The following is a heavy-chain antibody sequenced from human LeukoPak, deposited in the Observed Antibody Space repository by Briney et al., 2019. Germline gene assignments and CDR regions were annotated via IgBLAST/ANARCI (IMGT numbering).Heavy chain of an antibody. CDR2: ISSSSSTI. CDR3: ARLEYYYVSGNYYKLFDY. D-gene: IGHD3-10*01. V-gene: IGHV3-48*02. J-gene: IGHJ4*02. Sequence: GGSLRLSCAASGFTFSSYSMNWVRQAPGKGLEWVSYISSSSSTIYYADSVKGRFTISRDNAKNSLYLQMNSLRDEDTAVYYCARLEYYYVSGNYYKLFDYWGQGTLVTVCS. CDR1: GFTFSSYS.